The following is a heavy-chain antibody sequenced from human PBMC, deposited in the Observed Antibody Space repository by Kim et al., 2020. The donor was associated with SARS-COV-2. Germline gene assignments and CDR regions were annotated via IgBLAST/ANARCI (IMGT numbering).Heavy chain of an antibody. CDR2: ISSSGTTI. CDR1: RFTFSDYY. V-gene: IGHV3-11*01. J-gene: IGHJ6*02. D-gene: IGHD3-16*01. Sequence: GGSLRLSCAASRFTFSDYYMSWIRQAPGKGLEWVSYISSSGTTIYYAESVKGRFTISRDNAKNSLYLQMNSLRAEDTAVYYCARDWGEWGYYYGMDVWGQGTTVTVSS. CDR3: ARDWGEWGYYYGMDV.